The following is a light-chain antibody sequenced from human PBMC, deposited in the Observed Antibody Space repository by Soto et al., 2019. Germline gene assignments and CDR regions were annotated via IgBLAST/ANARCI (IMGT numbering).Light chain of an antibody. CDR2: DAS. CDR1: QTISTW. V-gene: IGKV1-5*01. CDR3: QQYNSYST. Sequence: DIHVTQSPYTLSASIGDRVTXTCRASQTISTWMAWYQQKPGKAPKLLVYDASTLQSGVASRFNGSGSGTEFALIISGLQPDDSATYYCQQYNSYSTFGQGAKVDI. J-gene: IGKJ1*01.